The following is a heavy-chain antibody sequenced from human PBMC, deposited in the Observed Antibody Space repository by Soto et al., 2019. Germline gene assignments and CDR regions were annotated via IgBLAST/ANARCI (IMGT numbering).Heavy chain of an antibody. CDR1: GFTFSGFV. CDR2: IWDDGSEK. V-gene: IGHV3-33*01. CDR3: MRGSSCTPTTCYNLGWFAP. Sequence: QVQLVESGGGGVQPGESLRLSCVTSGFTFSGFVMQWVRQAPVKGLEWVAVIWDDGSEKYYADSVKGRFTISRDDSKNTVYLQMNSLGAEDTAVYYCMRGSSCTPTTCYNLGWFAPWGQGTLVTVSS. J-gene: IGHJ5*02. D-gene: IGHD2-2*02.